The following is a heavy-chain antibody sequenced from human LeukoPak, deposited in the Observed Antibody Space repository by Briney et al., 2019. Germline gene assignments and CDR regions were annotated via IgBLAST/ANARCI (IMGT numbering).Heavy chain of an antibody. Sequence: GGSLRLSCAASGLPFSSFALSWVRQAPGKGLEWVSAISRSGVDTHYAGSVKGRFTISRDNSKNTLYLQMNSLSAGDTAVYYCAKDVVAGIRYFDRWGQGTLVIVSS. D-gene: IGHD6-19*01. CDR2: ISRSGVDT. J-gene: IGHJ4*02. CDR3: AKDVVAGIRYFDR. CDR1: GLPFSSFA. V-gene: IGHV3-23*01.